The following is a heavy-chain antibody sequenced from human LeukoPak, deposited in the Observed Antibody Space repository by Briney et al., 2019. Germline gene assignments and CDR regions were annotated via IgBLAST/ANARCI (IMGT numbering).Heavy chain of an antibody. CDR1: VGSFSDSY. V-gene: IGHV4-34*01. CDR2: INHDGTT. D-gene: IGHD4-23*01. Sequence: PSETLSLTCAVYVGSFSDSYWSWIRQPPGEGLEWIGEINHDGTTNYNPSLKSRVTILVDTSKNQFSLNLSSVTAADTAVYYCARRSNSVAYWGQGTLVTVSP. J-gene: IGHJ4*02. CDR3: ARRSNSVAY.